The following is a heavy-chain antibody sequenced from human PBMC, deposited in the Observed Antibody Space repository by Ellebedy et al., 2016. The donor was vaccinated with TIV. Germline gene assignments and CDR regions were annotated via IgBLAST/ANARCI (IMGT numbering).Heavy chain of an antibody. Sequence: ASVKVSCXASGYTFTSYDINWVRQATGQGLEWMGWMNPNSGNTGYAQKFQGRVTMTRNTSISTAYMELSSLRSEDTAVYYCARATNTIWFGEAGPGYWGQGTLVTVSS. J-gene: IGHJ4*02. CDR1: GYTFTSYD. CDR3: ARATNTIWFGEAGPGY. D-gene: IGHD3-10*01. CDR2: MNPNSGNT. V-gene: IGHV1-8*01.